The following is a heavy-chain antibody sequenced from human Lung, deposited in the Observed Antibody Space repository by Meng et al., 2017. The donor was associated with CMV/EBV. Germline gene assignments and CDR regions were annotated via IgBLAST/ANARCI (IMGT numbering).Heavy chain of an antibody. D-gene: IGHD3-22*01. Sequence: GTLRLTCAVYGGSFSGYYWSWIRQRPGKGLEWIGEINHSGSTNYNPSLKSRVTVSVDTSKNQFPLKLSAVTAADTAVYYCASRSDSSGYYSYYFDYWGQGTLVTVSS. CDR3: ASRSDSSGYYSYYFDY. V-gene: IGHV4-34*01. CDR1: GGSFSGYY. J-gene: IGHJ4*01. CDR2: INHSGST.